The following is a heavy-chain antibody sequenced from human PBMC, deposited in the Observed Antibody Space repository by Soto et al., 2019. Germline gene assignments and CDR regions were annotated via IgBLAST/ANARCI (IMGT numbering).Heavy chain of an antibody. CDR1: GFIFSTYG. CDR2: ISFDGTNK. V-gene: IGHV3-30*18. Sequence: GGSLRLSCAASGFIFSTYGMHWVRQAPGKGLEWVAVISFDGTNKYYADSVKGRFTISRDNSKNTLFLQMNSPRPEDTAVYYCAKDKGVFNWATSYFDYWGQGALVTVS. D-gene: IGHD1-1*01. J-gene: IGHJ4*02. CDR3: AKDKGVFNWATSYFDY.